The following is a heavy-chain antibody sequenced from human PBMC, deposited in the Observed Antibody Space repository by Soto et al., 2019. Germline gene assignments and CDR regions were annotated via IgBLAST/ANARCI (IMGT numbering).Heavy chain of an antibody. CDR2: INSDGSST. D-gene: IGHD2-21*02. J-gene: IGHJ4*02. V-gene: IGHV3-74*01. CDR3: AREAYCGGDCYSAPPFDY. CDR1: GFTFSSYW. Sequence: SLRLSCAASGFTFSSYWMHWVRQAPGKGLVWVSRINSDGSSTSYADSVKGRFTISRDNAKNTLYLQMNSLRAEDTAVYYCAREAYCGGDCYSAPPFDYWGQGTLVTVSS.